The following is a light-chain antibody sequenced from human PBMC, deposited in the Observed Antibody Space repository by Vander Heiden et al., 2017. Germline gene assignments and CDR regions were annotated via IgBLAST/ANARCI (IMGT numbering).Light chain of an antibody. V-gene: IGLV1-44*01. CDR1: SSNIGSNT. CDR3: AAWDDSLNGWV. Sequence: QSVLTQPPSASGTPGQRVTISCSGSSSNIGSNTVTWYQQLPGTAPNLLIYSNNQRPSGVPDRFSGYKSGTSASLAISGLQAEDEADYYCAAWDDSLNGWVFGGGTKLTVL. J-gene: IGLJ3*02. CDR2: SNN.